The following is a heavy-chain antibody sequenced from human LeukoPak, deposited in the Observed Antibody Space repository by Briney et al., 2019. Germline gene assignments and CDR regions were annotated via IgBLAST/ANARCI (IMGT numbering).Heavy chain of an antibody. CDR3: AWHYVWGRFDS. J-gene: IGHJ4*02. CDR1: GGSFTNQF. D-gene: IGHD3-16*01. Sequence: SETLSLTCGVSGGSFTNQFWTWIRQAPGQGLEWIGDINHNRVTNYNPSLKSRVTISADTSNSLSLRSVTAADTAVYFCAWHYVWGRFDSWGQGTLVIVSS. CDR2: INHNRVT. V-gene: IGHV4-34*01.